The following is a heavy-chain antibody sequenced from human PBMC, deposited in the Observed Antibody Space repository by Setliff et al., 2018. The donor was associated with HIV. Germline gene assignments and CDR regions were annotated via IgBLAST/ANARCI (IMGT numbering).Heavy chain of an antibody. CDR3: ARDFGGPYDS. CDR2: INEDGSVR. V-gene: IGHV3-74*01. D-gene: IGHD3-16*01. Sequence: GGSLRLSCAASGFTISRSWMHWVRQAPGKGLDWVSRINEDGSVRDHADSVRGRFTISRDSAKNMLYLQMNSLRTEDTALYFCARDFGGPYDSWGQGTLVTVSS. J-gene: IGHJ4*02. CDR1: GFTISRSW.